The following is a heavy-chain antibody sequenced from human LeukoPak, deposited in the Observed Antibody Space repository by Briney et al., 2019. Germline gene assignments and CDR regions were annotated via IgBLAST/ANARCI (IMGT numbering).Heavy chain of an antibody. CDR1: GYIFTNYS. V-gene: IGHV1-18*01. J-gene: IGHJ3*02. Sequence: GASVTVSFKGSGYIFTNYSISWVGQAPGQGREWMGWISAYNGDTNYVQKFQCRVTMTTDTSTSTAYMELKSLRSDDTAVYYCAREEGAPIAAANIWGRGTKVTVSS. CDR2: ISAYNGDT. CDR3: AREEGAPIAAANI. D-gene: IGHD6-13*01.